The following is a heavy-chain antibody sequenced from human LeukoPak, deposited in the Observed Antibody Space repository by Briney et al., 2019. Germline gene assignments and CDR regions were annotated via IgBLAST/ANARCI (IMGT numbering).Heavy chain of an antibody. CDR2: ISGSGGST. CDR3: AKRRQDIVVVVAATHYYYYMDV. CDR1: GFTFSSYA. D-gene: IGHD2-15*01. J-gene: IGHJ6*03. V-gene: IGHV3-23*01. Sequence: GGSLRLSCAAPGFTFSSYAMSWVRQAPGKGLEWVSAISGSGGSTYYADSVKGRFTISRDNSKNTLYLQMNSLRAEDTAVYYCAKRRQDIVVVVAATHYYYYMDVWGKGTTVTVSS.